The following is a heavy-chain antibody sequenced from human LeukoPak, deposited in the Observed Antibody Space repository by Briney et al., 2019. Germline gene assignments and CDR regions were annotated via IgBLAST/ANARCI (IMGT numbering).Heavy chain of an antibody. V-gene: IGHV5-51*01. J-gene: IGHJ6*03. CDR2: IYPGDSGT. Sequence: GESLKISCKGSGYSFTSYWIGWVRQMPGKGLEWMGIIYPGDSGTRYSPSFQGQVTISADKSISTAYLQWSSLKASDTAMYYCARHGTDYGSGSYTYYYYYMDVWGKGTTVTVSS. CDR3: ARHGTDYGSGSYTYYYYYMDV. D-gene: IGHD3-10*01. CDR1: GYSFTSYW.